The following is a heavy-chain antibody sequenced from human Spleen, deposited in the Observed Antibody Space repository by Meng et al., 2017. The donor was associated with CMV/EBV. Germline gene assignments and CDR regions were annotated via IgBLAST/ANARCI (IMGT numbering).Heavy chain of an antibody. CDR1: GFIFSDYY. CDR3: ASAGWFGEFFDY. CDR2: ISGRSAVI. J-gene: IGHJ4*02. D-gene: IGHD3-10*01. Sequence: GESLKISCAASGFIFSDYYMSWIRQAPGKGLEWVSYISGRSAVIYYADSVKGRFIISRDNANNSLSLQMNSLRAEDTAVYYCASAGWFGEFFDYWGQGTLVTVSS. V-gene: IGHV3-11*01.